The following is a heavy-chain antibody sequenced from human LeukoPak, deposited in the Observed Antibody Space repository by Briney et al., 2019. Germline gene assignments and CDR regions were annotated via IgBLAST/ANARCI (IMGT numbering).Heavy chain of an antibody. Sequence: PVKVSCKASGGTFKNYAVSWVRQAPGQGLEWVGGIIPIFGTTNYTQQFQGRVTITAEESTSTVYLELSSLRSDDTAVYYCARSYLVFNWLDPWGQGTLVTVSS. D-gene: IGHD2-8*01. V-gene: IGHV1-69*13. CDR3: ARSYLVFNWLDP. J-gene: IGHJ5*02. CDR1: GGTFKNYA. CDR2: IIPIFGTT.